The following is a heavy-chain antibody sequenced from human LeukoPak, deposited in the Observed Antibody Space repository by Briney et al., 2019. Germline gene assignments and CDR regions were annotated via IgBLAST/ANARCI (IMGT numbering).Heavy chain of an antibody. Sequence: PGRSLRLSCAASGFTFSRYSIHWVRQAPGKGLEWVAVISYDGSNKYYADSVRGRFTISRDNSKNTVSLQMNSLRGEDTAVYYCAKDDDWGRFKDWGQGTLVTVSS. CDR1: GFTFSRYS. J-gene: IGHJ1*01. V-gene: IGHV3-30*04. CDR2: ISYDGSNK. D-gene: IGHD3-16*01. CDR3: AKDDDWGRFKD.